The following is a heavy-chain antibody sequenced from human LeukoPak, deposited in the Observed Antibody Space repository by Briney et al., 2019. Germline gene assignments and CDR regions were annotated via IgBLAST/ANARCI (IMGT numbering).Heavy chain of an antibody. V-gene: IGHV3-48*03. CDR3: ARDPGNGGYED. CDR1: GFTFSSYE. CDR2: ISSSGSTI. J-gene: IGHJ4*02. Sequence: GGSLRLSCAASGFTFSSYEMNWVRQAPGKGLEWVSYISSSGSTIYYTDSVKGRFTISRDNAKNSLYLQMNSLRAEDTAVYYCARDPGNGGYEDWGQGTLVTVSS. D-gene: IGHD5-12*01.